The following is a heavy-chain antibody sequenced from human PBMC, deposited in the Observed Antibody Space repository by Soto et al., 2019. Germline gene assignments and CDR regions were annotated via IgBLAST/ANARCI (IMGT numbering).Heavy chain of an antibody. D-gene: IGHD6-6*01. J-gene: IGHJ4*02. CDR3: ARSTIVAPPSN. V-gene: IGHV3-30*14. CDR2: ISYDGSNK. Sequence: PGGSLRLSCAASGFSFSNYAMQWVRQAPGKGLEWVAVISYDGSNKYYADSVKGWFTISRDNSKNTMYLQMDSLRAEDTAVYYCARSTIVAPPSNWGQGTLVTVSS. CDR1: GFSFSNYA.